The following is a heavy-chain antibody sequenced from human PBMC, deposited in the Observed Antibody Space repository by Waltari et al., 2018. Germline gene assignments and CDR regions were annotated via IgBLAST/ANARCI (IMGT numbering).Heavy chain of an antibody. Sequence: EVQLVESGGGLVQPGGSLRLSCAASGLIFSTYSMNWVRQAPGEGLAWLSSISGSSRTIYSAGSVKGRFTISRDNAKNSLYLHMNSLRAEDTAIYYCARDKTPVDYRGQGTLVTVSS. J-gene: IGHJ4*02. CDR1: GLIFSTYS. CDR3: ARDKTPVDY. V-gene: IGHV3-48*04. CDR2: ISGSSRTI. D-gene: IGHD2-15*01.